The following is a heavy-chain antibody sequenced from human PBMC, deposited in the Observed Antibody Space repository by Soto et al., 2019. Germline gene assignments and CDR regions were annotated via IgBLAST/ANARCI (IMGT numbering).Heavy chain of an antibody. V-gene: IGHV3-21*01. CDR3: ARDFIKGWFGPWEVYYYYYGMDV. D-gene: IGHD3-10*01. J-gene: IGHJ6*02. Sequence: GGSLRLSCAASGFTFSSYSMNWVRQAPGKGLEWVSSISSSSSYIYYADSVKGRFTISRDNAKNSLYLQMNSLRAEDTAVYYCARDFIKGWFGPWEVYYYYYGMDVWGQGTTVTVSS. CDR2: ISSSSSYI. CDR1: GFTFSSYS.